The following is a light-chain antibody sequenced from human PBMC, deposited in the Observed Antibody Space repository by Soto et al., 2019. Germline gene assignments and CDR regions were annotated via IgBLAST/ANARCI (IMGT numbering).Light chain of an antibody. Sequence: EIGMTQSPATLSGSPGERATLSCRASQSVSSSYLAWYQQKPGQAPILLIYGSSIRATGIPDRFTGSGSGTDFTLTISRLEPEDFAVYYCQQYGSFPLTFGRGTKVAIK. CDR3: QQYGSFPLT. V-gene: IGKV3-20*01. CDR2: GSS. CDR1: QSVSSSY. J-gene: IGKJ4*01.